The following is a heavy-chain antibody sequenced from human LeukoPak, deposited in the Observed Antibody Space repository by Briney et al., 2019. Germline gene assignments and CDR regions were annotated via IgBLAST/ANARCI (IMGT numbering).Heavy chain of an antibody. V-gene: IGHV3-74*01. CDR3: TRSDYFDY. J-gene: IGHJ4*02. CDR1: GFTLSGYW. Sequence: GGSLRLSCAASGFTLSGYWMHWVCQAPGKGLVWVSRIKSDGSSTSYADSVKGRFTISRDNAKNTLYLQMNSLRAEDTAVYYCTRSDYFDYWGQGALVTVS. CDR2: IKSDGSST.